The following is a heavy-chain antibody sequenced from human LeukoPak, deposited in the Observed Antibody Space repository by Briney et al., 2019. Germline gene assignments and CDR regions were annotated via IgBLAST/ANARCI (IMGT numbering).Heavy chain of an antibody. CDR3: ARGTHIVVVPAASDY. CDR2: ISAYNGNT. V-gene: IGHV1-18*01. CDR1: GYTFTSYG. J-gene: IGHJ4*02. Sequence: ASVKVSCKASGYTFTSYGISWVRQAPGQGLEWMGWISAYNGNTNYAQKLQGRVTMTTDTSTSTAYMELRSLRSDDTAVYYCARGTHIVVVPAASDYWGQGTLVTVSS. D-gene: IGHD2-2*01.